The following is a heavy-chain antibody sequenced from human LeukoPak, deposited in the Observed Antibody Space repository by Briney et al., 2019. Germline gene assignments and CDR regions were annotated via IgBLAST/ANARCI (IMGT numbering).Heavy chain of an antibody. Sequence: PGGSLRLSCAASGFTFSSYAMSWVRQAPGKGLEWVSAISGSGGSTYYADSVKGRFTIPRDNSKNTLYLQMNSLRAEDTAVYYCAKGTGYYGSGSYSDYWGQGTLVTVSS. CDR2: ISGSGGST. CDR1: GFTFSSYA. J-gene: IGHJ4*02. V-gene: IGHV3-23*01. D-gene: IGHD3-10*01. CDR3: AKGTGYYGSGSYSDY.